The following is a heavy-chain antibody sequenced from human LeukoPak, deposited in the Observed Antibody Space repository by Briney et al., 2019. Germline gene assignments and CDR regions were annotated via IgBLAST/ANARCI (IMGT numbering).Heavy chain of an antibody. Sequence: KPSETLSLTCAVSGGSFNTGTYYWGWIRQPPGKGLEWIGYIYYSGSTNYNPSLKSRVTISVDTSKNQFSLKLSSVTAADTAVYYCASLRAPYGMDVWGQGTTVTVSS. V-gene: IGHV4-61*01. CDR1: GGSFNTGTYY. J-gene: IGHJ6*02. CDR3: ASLRAPYGMDV. CDR2: IYYSGST.